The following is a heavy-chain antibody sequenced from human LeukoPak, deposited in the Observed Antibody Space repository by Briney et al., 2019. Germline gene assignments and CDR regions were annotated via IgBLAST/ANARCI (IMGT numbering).Heavy chain of an antibody. J-gene: IGHJ4*02. Sequence: GGSLRLSCAASGFTFSSYAMYWVRQAPGKGLEWVSGIFGSGGSAHYADSVKGRFTIFRDNSKNTVYLQMNSLRVEDTAVYYCAKTTTGYSSGRYPGWPVDYWGQGALVTVSS. D-gene: IGHD6-19*01. CDR1: GFTFSSYA. V-gene: IGHV3-23*01. CDR2: IFGSGGSA. CDR3: AKTTTGYSSGRYPGWPVDY.